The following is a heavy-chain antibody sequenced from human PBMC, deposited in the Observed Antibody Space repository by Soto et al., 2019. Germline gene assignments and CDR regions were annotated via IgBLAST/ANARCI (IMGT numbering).Heavy chain of an antibody. J-gene: IGHJ4*02. CDR3: AKDRWSITCGGVNHDD. CDR2: ISWNSGSI. V-gene: IGHV3-9*01. CDR1: GFTFDDYA. Sequence: SLRLSCAASGFTFDDYAMHWVRQAPGKGLEWVSGISWNSGSIGYADSVKGRFTISRDNAKNSLYLQMNSLRAEDTAGYYCAKDRWSITCGGVNHDDWGQGTLVTVSS. D-gene: IGHD3-16*01.